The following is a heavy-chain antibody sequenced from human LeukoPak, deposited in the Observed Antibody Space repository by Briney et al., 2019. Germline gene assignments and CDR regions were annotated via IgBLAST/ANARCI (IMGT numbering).Heavy chain of an antibody. CDR1: GFGSGLPFRNTA. CDR3: ATYYDSWSAINMGDV. V-gene: IGHV3-23*01. CDR2: IASSDSRT. D-gene: IGHD3-3*01. Sequence: SGGSLRLSCVGSGFGSGLPFRNTAMAWVRQAPGKGLEFVSGIASSDSRTHYIDSVRGRFTISRDNSKDTLFLQMNTLRVEDTAVYYCATYYDSWSAINMGDVWGKGTAVTVSA. J-gene: IGHJ6*04.